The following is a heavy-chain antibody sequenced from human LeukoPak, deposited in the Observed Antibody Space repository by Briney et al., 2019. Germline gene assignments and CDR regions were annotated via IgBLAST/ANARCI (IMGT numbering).Heavy chain of an antibody. J-gene: IGHJ5*02. V-gene: IGHV1-18*01. CDR3: ARGPHIAVADPYNWFDP. Sequence: ASVKVSCKASGYTFTSYGISWVRLAPGQGHEWMGWISAYNGNTNYAQKLQGRVTMTTDTSTSTAYMELRSLRSDDTAVYYCARGPHIAVADPYNWFDPWGQGTLVTVSS. D-gene: IGHD6-19*01. CDR2: ISAYNGNT. CDR1: GYTFTSYG.